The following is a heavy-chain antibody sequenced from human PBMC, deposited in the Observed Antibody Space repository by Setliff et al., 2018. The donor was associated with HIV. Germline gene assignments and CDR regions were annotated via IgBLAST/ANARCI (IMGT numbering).Heavy chain of an antibody. V-gene: IGHV1-18*01. CDR1: GYTFTNYG. CDR3: ATVFYYNSESYSLDY. CDR2: ISSYNGNT. Sequence: ASVKVSCKASGYTFTNYGISWVRQAPGQGLEWMGWISSYNGNTNYAQNFQGRVTMTTDTFTDTAHMELNSLRSIDTAMYYCATVFYYNSESYSLDYWGQGTLVTVSS. J-gene: IGHJ4*02. D-gene: IGHD3-10*01.